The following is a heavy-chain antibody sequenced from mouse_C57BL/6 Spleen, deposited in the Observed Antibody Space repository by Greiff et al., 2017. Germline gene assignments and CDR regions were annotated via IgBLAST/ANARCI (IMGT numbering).Heavy chain of an antibody. J-gene: IGHJ1*03. CDR2: ISDGGSYT. V-gene: IGHV5-4*03. CDR3: ARRNYGSSYGYFDV. CDR1: GFTFSSYA. Sequence: EVQRVESGGGLVKPGGSLKLSCAASGFTFSSYAMSWVRQTPEKRLEWVATISDGGSYTYYPDNVKGRFTISRDNAKNNLYLQMSHLKSEDTAMYYCARRNYGSSYGYFDVWGTGTTVTVSS. D-gene: IGHD1-1*01.